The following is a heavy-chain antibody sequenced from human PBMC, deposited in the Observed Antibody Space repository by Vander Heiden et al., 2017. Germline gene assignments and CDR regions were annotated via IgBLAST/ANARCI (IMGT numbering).Heavy chain of an antibody. CDR1: VATLSSDA. J-gene: IGHJ5*02. CDR2: IIPILGTA. CDR3: ARGEHGDYFWFDP. V-gene: IGHV1-69*01. Sequence: HVQLVQSGAEVKKPGCSVRVSCKAPVATLSSDAISWVRQTPGQGLEWMGGIIPILGTANYAQKFKGRVTITADESTSTAYMELSSLRSEDTAVYYCARGEHGDYFWFDPWGQGTLVTVSS. D-gene: IGHD4-17*01.